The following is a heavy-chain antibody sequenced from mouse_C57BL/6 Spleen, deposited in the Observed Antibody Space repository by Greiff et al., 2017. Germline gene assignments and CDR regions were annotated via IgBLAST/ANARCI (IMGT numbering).Heavy chain of an antibody. V-gene: IGHV10-3*01. D-gene: IGHD1-1*02. CDR2: IRSKSSNYET. CDR3: VRGAHYLHWGYFDV. CDR1: GFTFNTYA. J-gene: IGHJ1*03. Sequence: EVHLVESGGGLVQPKGSLKLSCAASGFTFNTYAMNWVRQAPGKGLEWVARIRSKSSNYETYYADSVKDRCTISRDDSQSMLYLQMNNLKTDDTAMYYCVRGAHYLHWGYFDVWGTGTPVTVSS.